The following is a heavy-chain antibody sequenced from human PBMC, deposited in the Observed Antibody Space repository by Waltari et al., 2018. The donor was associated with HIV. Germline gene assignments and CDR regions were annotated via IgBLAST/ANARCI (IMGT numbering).Heavy chain of an antibody. CDR3: ARYPEAFDWLLGPYYFDS. Sequence: QVQLVQSGAEVKKPGASVKVSCKASGYTFTRYGISWVRQAPGQGLEWMGWISAYNGNRNYAQKFQGRVTMTTDTSTITAYMELRSLRSDDTDVYYCARYPEAFDWLLGPYYFDSWGQGTLVTVSS. J-gene: IGHJ4*02. CDR2: ISAYNGNR. V-gene: IGHV1-18*01. D-gene: IGHD3-9*01. CDR1: GYTFTRYG.